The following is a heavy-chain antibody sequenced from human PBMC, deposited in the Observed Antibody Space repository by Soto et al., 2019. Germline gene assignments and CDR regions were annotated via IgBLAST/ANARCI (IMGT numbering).Heavy chain of an antibody. D-gene: IGHD2-21*02. Sequence: GASVKVSCKASGYTFTSYYMNWVRQAPGQRLEWLGIINPSGGYTTYAQRFLGRVTMTSDTSTSTVHMELGSLASEDMAVYYCARGGGIVVVTAPYGHWGQGTLVTVSS. J-gene: IGHJ4*02. V-gene: IGHV1-46*03. CDR1: GYTFTSYY. CDR2: INPSGGYT. CDR3: ARGGGIVVVTAPYGH.